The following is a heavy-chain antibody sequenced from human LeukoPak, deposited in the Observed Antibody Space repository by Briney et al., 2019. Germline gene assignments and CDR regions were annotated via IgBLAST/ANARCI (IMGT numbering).Heavy chain of an antibody. J-gene: IGHJ4*02. Sequence: GGSLRLSCAASGFTFSSYSMNWVRQAPGKGLEWVSSISSSSRYIYYADSVKGRFTISRDNAKNPLYLQMNSLRAEDAAVYYCARGTCSSTSCFLFDYWGQGTLVTVSS. CDR2: ISSSSRYI. CDR1: GFTFSSYS. V-gene: IGHV3-21*01. D-gene: IGHD2-2*01. CDR3: ARGTCSSTSCFLFDY.